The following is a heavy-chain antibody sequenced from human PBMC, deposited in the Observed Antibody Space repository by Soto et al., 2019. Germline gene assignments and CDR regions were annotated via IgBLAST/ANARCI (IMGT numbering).Heavy chain of an antibody. CDR2: IYYSGST. J-gene: IGHJ5*02. CDR1: GGSISSGGYY. V-gene: IGHV4-31*03. D-gene: IGHD3-22*01. CDR3: ARDRGGKYYDSSGRRGFDP. Sequence: SETLSLTCTVSGGSISSGGYYWSWIRQHPGKGLEWIGYIYYSGSTYYNPSLKSRVTISVDTSKNQFSPKLSSVTAADTAVYYCARDRGGKYYDSSGRRGFDPWGQGTLVTVSS.